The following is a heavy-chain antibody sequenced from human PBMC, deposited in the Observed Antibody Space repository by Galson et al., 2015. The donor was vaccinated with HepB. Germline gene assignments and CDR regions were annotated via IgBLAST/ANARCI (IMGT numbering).Heavy chain of an antibody. Sequence: SLRLSCAASGFTFSSYGMHWVRQAPGKGLEWVAVISYDGSNKYYTDSVKGQFTISRDNSKNTLYLQMNSLRTEDTAVYYCAKTFDNSGGAFDIWGQGTMVTVSS. CDR2: ISYDGSNK. V-gene: IGHV3-30*18. CDR3: AKTFDNSGGAFDI. D-gene: IGHD3-22*01. J-gene: IGHJ3*02. CDR1: GFTFSSYG.